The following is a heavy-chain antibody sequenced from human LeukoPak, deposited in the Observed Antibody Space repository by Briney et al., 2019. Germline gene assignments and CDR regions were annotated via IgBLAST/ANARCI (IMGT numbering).Heavy chain of an antibody. CDR3: ARVFAYYDILTGYYSYADY. Sequence: ASVKVSCKTSGYTFTGYYMHWVRQAPGQGLEWMGWINPNSGGTNYAQKFQGRVTMTRDTSISTAYMELSRLRSDDTAVYYCARVFAYYDILTGYYSYADYWGQGTLVTVSS. CDR2: INPNSGGT. V-gene: IGHV1-2*02. CDR1: GYTFTGYY. D-gene: IGHD3-9*01. J-gene: IGHJ4*02.